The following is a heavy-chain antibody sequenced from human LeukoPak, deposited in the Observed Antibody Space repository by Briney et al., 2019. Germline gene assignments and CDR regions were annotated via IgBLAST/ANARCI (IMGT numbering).Heavy chain of an antibody. CDR3: ARGGSSSWNQFDY. Sequence: SETLSLTCTVSGGSISSYYWSWIRQLAGKGLEWIGRIYTSGSTNYNPSLKSRVTMSVDTSKNQFSLKLSSVTAADTAVYYCARGGSSSWNQFDYWGQGTLVTVSS. CDR1: GGSISSYY. D-gene: IGHD6-13*01. V-gene: IGHV4-4*07. CDR2: IYTSGST. J-gene: IGHJ4*02.